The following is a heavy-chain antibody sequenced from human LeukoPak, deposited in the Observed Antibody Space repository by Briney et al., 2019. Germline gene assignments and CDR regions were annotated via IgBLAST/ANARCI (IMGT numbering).Heavy chain of an antibody. CDR3: ARDAVVVPAARSSPNWFDP. Sequence: SQTLSLTCTVSGGSISSGGYYWSWIRQPPGKGLEWIGYIYHSGSTYYNPSLKSRVTISVDRSKNQFSLKLSSVTAADTAVYYCARDAVVVPAARSSPNWFDPWGQGTLVTVSS. D-gene: IGHD2-2*01. V-gene: IGHV4-30-2*01. J-gene: IGHJ5*02. CDR2: IYHSGST. CDR1: GGSISSGGYY.